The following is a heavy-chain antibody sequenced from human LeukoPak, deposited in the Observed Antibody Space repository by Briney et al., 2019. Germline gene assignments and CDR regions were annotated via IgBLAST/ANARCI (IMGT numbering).Heavy chain of an antibody. D-gene: IGHD2-2*01. V-gene: IGHV3-30-3*01. CDR3: ARRPAADYYYGMDV. CDR1: GFTFSSYA. J-gene: IGHJ6*02. CDR2: ISYDGSNK. Sequence: PGGSLRLSCAASGFTFSSYAMHWVRQAPGKGLERVAVISYDGSNKYYADSVKGRFTISRDNSKNTLYLQMNSLRAEDTAVYYCARRPAADYYYGMDVWGQGTTVTVSS.